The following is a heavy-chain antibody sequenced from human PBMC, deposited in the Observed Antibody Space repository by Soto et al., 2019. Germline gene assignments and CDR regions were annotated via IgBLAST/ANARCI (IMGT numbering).Heavy chain of an antibody. CDR3: ARDDSGDFWSGYPDY. CDR1: GFTFSSYA. D-gene: IGHD3-3*01. J-gene: IGHJ4*02. Sequence: QVRLVESGGGVVQPGRSLRLSCAASGFTFSSYAMHWVRQAPGKGLEWVAVISYDGSNKYYADSVKGRFTISRDNSKNTLYLQMNSLRAEDTAVYYCARDDSGDFWSGYPDYWGQGTLVTVSS. V-gene: IGHV3-30-3*01. CDR2: ISYDGSNK.